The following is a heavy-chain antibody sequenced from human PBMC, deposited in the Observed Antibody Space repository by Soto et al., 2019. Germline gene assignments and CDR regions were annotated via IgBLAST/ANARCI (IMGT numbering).Heavy chain of an antibody. J-gene: IGHJ4*02. CDR2: INIGGDKT. V-gene: IGHV3-23*01. CDR1: GLTFNSLA. Sequence: EVQLLESGGGLVQPGGSLRLSCAASGLTFNSLAMTWVRQAPGKGLEWVSSINIGGDKTYYADSVKGRFTISRDNSRNTLYLQLSSLRADDTAVYYCATEIRPNDYWGQGTLVTVSP. CDR3: ATEIRPNDY. D-gene: IGHD4-17*01.